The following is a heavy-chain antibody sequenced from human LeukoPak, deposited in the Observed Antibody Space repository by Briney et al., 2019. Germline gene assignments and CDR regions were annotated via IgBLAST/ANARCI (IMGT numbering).Heavy chain of an antibody. V-gene: IGHV4-59*01. CDR3: ARAPNSLWFGELLWFDP. CDR2: IYYSGST. D-gene: IGHD3-10*01. J-gene: IGHJ5*02. CDR1: GGSISSYY. Sequence: PSETLSLTCTVSGGSISSYYWSWIRQPPGKGLEWIGYIYYSGSTNYNPSLKSRVTISVDTSKNQFSLKLSSVTAADTAVYYCARAPNSLWFGELLWFDPWGQGTLVTVSS.